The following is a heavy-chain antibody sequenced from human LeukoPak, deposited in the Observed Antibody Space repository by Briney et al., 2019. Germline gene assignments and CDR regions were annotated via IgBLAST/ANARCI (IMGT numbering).Heavy chain of an antibody. CDR2: IKSKTDGGTT. CDR3: TSFMVRGVIPNWFDP. CDR1: GFTFSNAW. D-gene: IGHD3-10*01. Sequence: GGSLRLSCAASGFTFSNAWMSWVRQAPGKGLEWVGRIKSKTDGGTTDYAAPVKGRFTISRDDSKNTLYLQMNSLKTEDTAVYYCTSFMVRGVIPNWFDPWGQETLVTVSS. V-gene: IGHV3-15*01. J-gene: IGHJ5*02.